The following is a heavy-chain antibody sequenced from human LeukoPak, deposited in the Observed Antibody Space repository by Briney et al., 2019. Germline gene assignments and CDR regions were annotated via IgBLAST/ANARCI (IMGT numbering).Heavy chain of an antibody. J-gene: IGHJ4*02. CDR2: ISNSGSMI. CDR1: GFTFSSYN. D-gene: IGHD3-10*01. V-gene: IGHV3-48*02. Sequence: GGSLRLSCVASGFTFSSYNMNWVRQAPGKGLEWVSYISNSGSMIYYADSVKGRFTLSRDNAKNSLYLQMNSLRDEDTAVYYCARDLYYGSGSYDYWGQGTLVTVSS. CDR3: ARDLYYGSGSYDY.